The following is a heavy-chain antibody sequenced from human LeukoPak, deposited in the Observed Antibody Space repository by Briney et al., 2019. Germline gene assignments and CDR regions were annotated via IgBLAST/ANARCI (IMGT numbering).Heavy chain of an antibody. CDR1: GDSISGYY. D-gene: IGHD5-12*01. Sequence: SETLSLTCTVSGDSISGYYWSWIRQSPGKGLEWMGNIYDGGSTNYMPSLMSRVTISVDTSKNQLSLSLKSVTAADTALYYCARRIVDSGYDCLDYWGQGTPVTVSS. CDR3: ARRIVDSGYDCLDY. V-gene: IGHV4-59*01. J-gene: IGHJ4*02. CDR2: IYDGGST.